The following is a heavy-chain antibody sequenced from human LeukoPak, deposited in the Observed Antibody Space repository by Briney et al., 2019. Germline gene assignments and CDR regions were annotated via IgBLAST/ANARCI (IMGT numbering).Heavy chain of an antibody. Sequence: SVKVSCKASGGTFSSYAISWVRQAPGQGLEWMGGIIPIFGTANYAQKFQGRVTITTDKSTSTAYMELSSLRSEDTAVYYCAGIDTMVRGVATQLRYWGQGTLVTVSS. CDR1: GGTFSSYA. CDR3: AGIDTMVRGVATQLRY. CDR2: IIPIFGTA. V-gene: IGHV1-69*05. J-gene: IGHJ4*02. D-gene: IGHD3-10*01.